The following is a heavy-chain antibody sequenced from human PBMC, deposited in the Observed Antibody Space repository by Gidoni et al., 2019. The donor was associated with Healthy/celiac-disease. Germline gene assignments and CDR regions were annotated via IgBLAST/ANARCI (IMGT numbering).Heavy chain of an antibody. CDR3: ARLNYFDFGFDP. J-gene: IGHJ5*02. CDR1: GGPISSSSYY. Sequence: QLQLQESGPGLVKPSETLSLTCTVSGGPISSSSYYWGWIRQPPGKGLEWIGSIYHSGSTYYHPSLKSRVTISVDTSKNQFSLKLSSVTAADTAVYYCARLNYFDFGFDPWGQGTLVTVSS. V-gene: IGHV4-39*01. D-gene: IGHD3-9*01. CDR2: IYHSGST.